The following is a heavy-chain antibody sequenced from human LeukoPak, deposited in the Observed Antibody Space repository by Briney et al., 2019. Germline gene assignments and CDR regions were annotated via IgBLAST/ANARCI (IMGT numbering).Heavy chain of an antibody. CDR1: GFTFSSYG. CDR3: ARPTLQLGAYYYGMDV. J-gene: IGHJ6*02. CDR2: IWYDGSNK. D-gene: IGHD6-6*01. Sequence: GRSLRLSCAASGFTFSSYGMHWVRQAPGKGPEWVAVIWYDGSNKYYADSVKGRFTISRDNSKNTLYLQMNSLRAEDTAVYYCARPTLQLGAYYYGMDVWGQGTTVTVSS. V-gene: IGHV3-33*01.